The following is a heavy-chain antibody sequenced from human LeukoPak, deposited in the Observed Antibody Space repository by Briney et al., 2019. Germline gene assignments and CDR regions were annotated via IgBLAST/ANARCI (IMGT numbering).Heavy chain of an antibody. Sequence: PSETLSLTCNVSGGSVSSSNYHWSWIRQPPGKGLEWIGYFSSSGSTNYKASLKSRVSISADTSKNQLSLKLRSVTAADTAVYYCARDGSLGFGELFGAFDIWGQGTMVTVSS. V-gene: IGHV4-61*01. CDR1: GGSVSSSNYH. D-gene: IGHD3-10*01. CDR2: FSSSGST. J-gene: IGHJ3*02. CDR3: ARDGSLGFGELFGAFDI.